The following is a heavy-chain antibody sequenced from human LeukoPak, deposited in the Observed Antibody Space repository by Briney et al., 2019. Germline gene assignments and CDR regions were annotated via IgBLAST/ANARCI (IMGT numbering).Heavy chain of an antibody. CDR1: GFTFSAYS. Sequence: GGSLRLSFAASGFTFSAYSMNWVRQAPEKGLEWVSYIGSSSSPIYYADSVKGRFTISRDNAKNSLYLQMDSLRAEDTAVYYCARDQAYSFDYWGQGTLVTVSS. J-gene: IGHJ4*02. D-gene: IGHD4-11*01. CDR2: IGSSSSPI. V-gene: IGHV3-48*01. CDR3: ARDQAYSFDY.